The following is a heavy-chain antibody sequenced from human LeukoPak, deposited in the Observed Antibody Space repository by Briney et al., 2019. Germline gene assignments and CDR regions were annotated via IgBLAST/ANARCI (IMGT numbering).Heavy chain of an antibody. CDR3: AIAGYSSSTIDY. CDR2: IYYSGNT. V-gene: IGHV4-59*01. J-gene: IGHJ4*02. Sequence: SETLSLTCSVSGGSISTYYWSWIRQPPGKGLEWIGYIYYSGNTNYNPSLKSRVTISVDTSKNQFSLKLSSVTAADTAVYYCAIAGYSSSTIDYWGQGTLVTVSS. CDR1: GGSISTYY. D-gene: IGHD6-13*01.